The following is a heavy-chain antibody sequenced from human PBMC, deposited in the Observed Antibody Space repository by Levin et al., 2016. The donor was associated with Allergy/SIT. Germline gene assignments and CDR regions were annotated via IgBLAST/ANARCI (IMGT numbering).Heavy chain of an antibody. Sequence: VRQMPGKGLEWMGIIYPGDSDTRYSPSFQGQVTISADKSISTAYLQWSSLKASDTAMYYCARHRRDLVDTAMVTPHYYYGMDVWGQGTTVTVSS. D-gene: IGHD5-18*01. CDR2: IYPGDSDT. CDR3: ARHRRDLVDTAMVTPHYYYGMDV. J-gene: IGHJ6*02. V-gene: IGHV5-51*01.